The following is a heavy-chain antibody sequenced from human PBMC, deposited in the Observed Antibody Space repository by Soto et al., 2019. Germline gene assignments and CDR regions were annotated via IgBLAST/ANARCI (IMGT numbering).Heavy chain of an antibody. J-gene: IGHJ4*02. CDR3: ARERYSGSYYCDS. CDR1: GFTFSSYG. D-gene: IGHD1-26*01. V-gene: IGHV3-33*01. Sequence: QVQLVESGGGVVQPGRSLRLSCAASGFTFSSYGMHWVRQAPGKGLEWVAVIWYDGSNKYYADSVKGRFTISRDNSKNTLYLQMNILRAEDTAVYYCARERYSGSYYCDSWGQGTLVTVSS. CDR2: IWYDGSNK.